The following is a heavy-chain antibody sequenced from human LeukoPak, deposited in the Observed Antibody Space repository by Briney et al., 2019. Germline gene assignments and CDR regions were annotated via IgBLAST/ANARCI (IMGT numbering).Heavy chain of an antibody. CDR1: GYTFTGYY. Sequence: GASVRVSRRASGYTFTGYYMHWVRQAPGQGLEWMGWINPNSGGTNYAQKFQGRVTMTRDTSISTAYMELSRLRSDDTAVYYCAREVGGYSGYESFFDYWGQGTLVTVSS. V-gene: IGHV1-2*02. CDR2: INPNSGGT. D-gene: IGHD5-12*01. CDR3: AREVGGYSGYESFFDY. J-gene: IGHJ4*02.